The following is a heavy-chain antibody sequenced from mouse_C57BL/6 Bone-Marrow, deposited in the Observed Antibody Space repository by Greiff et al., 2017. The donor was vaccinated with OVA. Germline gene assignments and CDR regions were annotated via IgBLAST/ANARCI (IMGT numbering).Heavy chain of an antibody. D-gene: IGHD2-3*01. Sequence: QVQLQQPGAELVMPGASVKLSCKASGYTFTSYWMHWVKQRPGQGLEWIGEIDPSDSYTNYNQKFKGKSTLTVDKSSSTAYMQLSSLTSEDSAVYYCARRGYYSYGYFDVWGTGTTVTVSS. CDR3: ARRGYYSYGYFDV. CDR1: GYTFTSYW. CDR2: IDPSDSYT. J-gene: IGHJ1*03. V-gene: IGHV1-69*01.